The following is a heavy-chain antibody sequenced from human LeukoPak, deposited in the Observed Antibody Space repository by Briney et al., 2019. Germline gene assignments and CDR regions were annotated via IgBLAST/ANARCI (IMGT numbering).Heavy chain of an antibody. CDR3: ARQAHYYDSSGYYWHFDY. D-gene: IGHD3-22*01. V-gene: IGHV5-51*01. CDR2: IYPGDSDT. Sequence: GESLKTSCKGSGYSFTSYWIGWVRQMPGKGLEWMGIIYPGDSDTRYSPSFQGQVTISADKSISTAYLQWSSLKASDTAMYYCARQAHYYDSSGYYWHFDYWGQGTLVTVSS. CDR1: GYSFTSYW. J-gene: IGHJ4*02.